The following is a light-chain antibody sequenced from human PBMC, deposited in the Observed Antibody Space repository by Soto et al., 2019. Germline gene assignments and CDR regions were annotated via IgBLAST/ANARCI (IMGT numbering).Light chain of an antibody. CDR2: GNV. CDR3: QAYDTSQSGVG. Sequence: QSVLTQPPSVSGAPGQRITISCTGSSSNIGADYDVHWYQQFPGTAPKLLIDGNVDRPSGVPDRFSASKSGTSASLAITGLQAEDEADYYCQAYDTSQSGVGFGTGTKLTVL. V-gene: IGLV1-40*01. J-gene: IGLJ1*01. CDR1: SSNIGADYD.